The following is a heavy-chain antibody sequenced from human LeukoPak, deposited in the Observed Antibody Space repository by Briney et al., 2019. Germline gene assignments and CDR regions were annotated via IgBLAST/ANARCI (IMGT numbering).Heavy chain of an antibody. Sequence: KPSETLSLTCAVYGGSFSGYYWSWIRQPPGKGLESIGEINHSGSTNYNPSLKSRVTISVDTSKNQFSLKLSSVTAADTAVYYCARDPYSGNYGAYYYYYMDVWGKGTTVTISS. J-gene: IGHJ6*03. V-gene: IGHV4-34*01. CDR2: INHSGST. D-gene: IGHD1-26*01. CDR3: ARDPYSGNYGAYYYYYMDV. CDR1: GGSFSGYY.